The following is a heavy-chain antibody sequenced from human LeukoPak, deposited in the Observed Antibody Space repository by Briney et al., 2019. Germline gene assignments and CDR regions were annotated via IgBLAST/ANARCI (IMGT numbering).Heavy chain of an antibody. D-gene: IGHD2-21*02. CDR3: ARGVVTATPYYYYYYYMDV. V-gene: IGHV1-8*01. CDR1: GYTFTSYD. Sequence: WASVKVSCKASGYTFTSYDINWVRQATGQGLEWMGWMNPNSGNTGYAQKFQGRVTMTRNTSISTAYMELSSLRSEDTAVYYCARGVVTATPYYYYYYYMDVWGKGTTVTISS. CDR2: MNPNSGNT. J-gene: IGHJ6*03.